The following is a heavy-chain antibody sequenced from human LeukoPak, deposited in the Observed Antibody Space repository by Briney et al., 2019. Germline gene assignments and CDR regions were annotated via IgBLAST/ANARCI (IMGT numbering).Heavy chain of an antibody. D-gene: IGHD3-10*01. CDR1: GGSISSYY. CDR2: IYTSGST. Sequence: SETLSLTCTVSGGSISSYYWSWIRQPPGKGLEWIGYIYTSGSTNYNPSLKSRVTISVDTSKNQFSLKLSSVTAADTAVYYCARHRDGSGSYYVRAGWFDPWGQGTLVTVSS. V-gene: IGHV4-4*09. J-gene: IGHJ5*02. CDR3: ARHRDGSGSYYVRAGWFDP.